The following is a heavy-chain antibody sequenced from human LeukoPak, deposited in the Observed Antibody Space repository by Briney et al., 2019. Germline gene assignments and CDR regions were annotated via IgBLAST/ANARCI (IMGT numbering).Heavy chain of an antibody. CDR1: GYTFNTHY. D-gene: IGHD3-9*01. CDR2: FNPTGRP. V-gene: IGHV1-46*02. Sequence: GASVKVSCKASGYTFNTHYMHWVRQAPGQRLEWMGMFNPTGRPRYAQKFQGRVSMTRDTSTSTVSMELSSLRSDDTAVYYCARTVYDILSGFDYWGQGTLVTVSS. CDR3: ARTVYDILSGFDY. J-gene: IGHJ4*02.